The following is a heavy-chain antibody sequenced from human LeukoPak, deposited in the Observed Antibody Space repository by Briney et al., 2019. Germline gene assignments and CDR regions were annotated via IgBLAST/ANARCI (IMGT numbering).Heavy chain of an antibody. J-gene: IGHJ6*03. CDR1: GYTFTSYA. Sequence: ASVKVSCEASGYTFTSYAISWVRQAPGQGLEWMGWISAHNDDTNYAQRLQGRVTMTTDTSTSTAYMELRSLRSDDTAVYYCARAGYCSGGSCYPYYYYYYMDVWGKGTTVTVSS. V-gene: IGHV1-18*01. CDR2: ISAHNDDT. CDR3: ARAGYCSGGSCYPYYYYYYMDV. D-gene: IGHD2-15*01.